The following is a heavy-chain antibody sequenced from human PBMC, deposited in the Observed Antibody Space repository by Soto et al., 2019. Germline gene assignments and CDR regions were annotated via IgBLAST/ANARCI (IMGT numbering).Heavy chain of an antibody. CDR2: ISYDGSNK. CDR1: GFTFSSYA. Sequence: PGGSLRLSCAASGFTFSSYAMHWVRQAPGKGLEWVAVISYDGSNKYYADSVKGRFTISRDNSKNTLYLQMNSLRAEDTAVYYCARDIVLMVYAVRGNYYYGMDVWGQGTRVTVSS. D-gene: IGHD2-8*01. V-gene: IGHV3-30-3*01. J-gene: IGHJ6*02. CDR3: ARDIVLMVYAVRGNYYYGMDV.